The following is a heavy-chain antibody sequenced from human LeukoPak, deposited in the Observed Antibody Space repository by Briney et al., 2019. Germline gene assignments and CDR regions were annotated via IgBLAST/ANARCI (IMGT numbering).Heavy chain of an antibody. J-gene: IGHJ4*02. D-gene: IGHD6-13*01. V-gene: IGHV3-23*01. CDR3: AKDMHGSSWSYYFDY. Sequence: GGSLRLSCAASGFTFSSYAMSWVRQAPGKGLEWVSAISGSGGSTYYADSVKGRFIISRDNSKNTLFLQMNSLRAEDTAVYYCAKDMHGSSWSYYFDYWGQGTLVTVSS. CDR1: GFTFSSYA. CDR2: ISGSGGST.